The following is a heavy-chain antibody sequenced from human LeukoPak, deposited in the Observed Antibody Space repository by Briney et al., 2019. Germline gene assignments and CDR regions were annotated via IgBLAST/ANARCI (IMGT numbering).Heavy chain of an antibody. Sequence: SETLSLTCTVSGGSISSYYWSWLRQPPGKGLEYIGYTHYSGATNYNPSLKSRVTISLDTSGNQFSLKLSSVTAADTAVYYCAREAYNWNVDAFDIWGQGTMVTVSS. CDR2: THYSGAT. J-gene: IGHJ3*02. D-gene: IGHD1-20*01. V-gene: IGHV4-59*12. CDR3: AREAYNWNVDAFDI. CDR1: GGSISSYY.